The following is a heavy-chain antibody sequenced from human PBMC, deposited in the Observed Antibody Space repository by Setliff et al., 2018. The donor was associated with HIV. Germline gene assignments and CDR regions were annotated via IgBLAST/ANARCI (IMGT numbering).Heavy chain of an antibody. V-gene: IGHV1-69*10. CDR2: IIPILGNT. J-gene: IGHJ4*02. CDR1: GGTFSSYA. Sequence: GASVKVSCKASGGTFSSYAISWVRQAPGQGLEWMGGIIPILGNTRYSQKFQGRVTITADKSTSTAYMELSSLRSEDTAVYYCAARASCSSTSCYPYYFDYWGQGTLVTVSS. D-gene: IGHD2-2*01. CDR3: AARASCSSTSCYPYYFDY.